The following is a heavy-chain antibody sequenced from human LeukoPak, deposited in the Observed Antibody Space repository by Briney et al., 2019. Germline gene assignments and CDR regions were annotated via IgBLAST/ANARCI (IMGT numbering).Heavy chain of an antibody. CDR2: ICYEGTDK. CDR3: ARGSSSWYYFDY. D-gene: IGHD6-13*01. V-gene: IGHV3-33*01. J-gene: IGHJ4*02. Sequence: PGGSLRLSCAACGFTFRRYGMHWVREATGRGVEGLTVICYEGTDKHYSDSVKGRFTISRDNSKNTLYLQLNSLRAEDTAVYYCARGSSSWYYFDYWGQGTLVTVSS. CDR1: GFTFRRYG.